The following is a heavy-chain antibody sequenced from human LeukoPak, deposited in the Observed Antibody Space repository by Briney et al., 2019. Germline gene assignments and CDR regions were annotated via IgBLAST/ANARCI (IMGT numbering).Heavy chain of an antibody. CDR2: INPNSGGT. Sequence: ASVKVSCKASGYTFRNYYMHWVRQAPGQGLEWMGWINPNSGGTNYAQKFQGRVTMTRDTSISTAYMELSRLRSDDTAVYYCARGPIYYYGSGSYFSYFDYWGQGTLVTVSA. CDR1: GYTFRNYY. J-gene: IGHJ4*02. CDR3: ARGPIYYYGSGSYFSYFDY. D-gene: IGHD3-10*01. V-gene: IGHV1-2*02.